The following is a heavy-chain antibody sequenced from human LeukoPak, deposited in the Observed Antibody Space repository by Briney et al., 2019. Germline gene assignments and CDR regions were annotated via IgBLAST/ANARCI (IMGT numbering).Heavy chain of an antibody. CDR2: IYYTGST. D-gene: IGHD3-9*01. Sequence: SKTLSLTCTVSGGSGDSVSSSTYYWGWIRQPPGKGLEWIGNIYYTGSTYYNPSLKSRVTMSVDTSKNQFSLKVSSVTAADTAVYYCARLSKGRYFDYIFDYWGQGTLVTVSS. CDR3: ARLSKGRYFDYIFDY. V-gene: IGHV4-39*01. J-gene: IGHJ4*02. CDR1: GGSGDSVSSSTYY.